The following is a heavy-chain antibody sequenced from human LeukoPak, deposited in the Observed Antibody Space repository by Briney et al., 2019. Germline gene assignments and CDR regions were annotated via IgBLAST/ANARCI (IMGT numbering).Heavy chain of an antibody. CDR2: ISETGTII. D-gene: IGHD3-3*01. CDR1: GFTFSTYR. V-gene: IGHV3-48*04. Sequence: PGGSLRLSCAASGFTFSTYRMSWVRQTPGKGLEWLSYISETGTIIYYADSVKGRFAISRDNAKNSLYLQINSLRAEDTAVYYCARVFRPSLTVFIIRGAFDIWGQGTMVTVSS. CDR3: ARVFRPSLTVFIIRGAFDI. J-gene: IGHJ3*02.